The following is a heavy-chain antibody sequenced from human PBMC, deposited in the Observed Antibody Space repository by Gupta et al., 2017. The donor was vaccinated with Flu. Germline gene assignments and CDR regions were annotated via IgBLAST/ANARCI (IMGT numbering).Heavy chain of an antibody. CDR1: GFTFSSYS. Sequence: EVQLVESGGGLVQPGGSLSLSCAASGFTFSSYSMNWVRQAPGKGLEWVSYISSSSSTIYYADSVKGRFTISRDNAKNSLYLQMNSLRDEDTAVYYCARAGAGKPLYYYYYYGMDVWGQGTTVTVSS. CDR2: ISSSSSTI. D-gene: IGHD6-19*01. V-gene: IGHV3-48*02. J-gene: IGHJ6*02. CDR3: ARAGAGKPLYYYYYYGMDV.